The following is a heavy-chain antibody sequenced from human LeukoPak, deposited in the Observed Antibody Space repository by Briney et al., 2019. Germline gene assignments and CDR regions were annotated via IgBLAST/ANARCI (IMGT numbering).Heavy chain of an antibody. D-gene: IGHD6-19*01. CDR2: IYYSGST. J-gene: IGHJ4*02. V-gene: IGHV4-59*08. Sequence: PSETLSLTCTVSGASVSSYYWIWIRQPPGKGLEWIGYIYYSGSTNYNPSLKSRVTISVDTSKNQFSLKLSSVTAADTAVYYCASSDSSGPTDFDYWGQGTLVTVSS. CDR1: GASVSSYY. CDR3: ASSDSSGPTDFDY.